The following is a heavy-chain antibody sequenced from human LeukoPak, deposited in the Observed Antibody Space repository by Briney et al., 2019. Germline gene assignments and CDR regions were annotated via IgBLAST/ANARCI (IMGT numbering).Heavy chain of an antibody. Sequence: GGSLRLSCAASGFTFSSHAMSWVRQAPGKGLEWVSGLIENGATTYYADSVKGRFTISRDNSRNTMYLQMNSLRAEDTAVYYCVKDYRVGSSPAFGDFWGQGTLVIVSS. CDR3: VKDYRVGSSPAFGDF. CDR1: GFTFSSHA. J-gene: IGHJ4*02. CDR2: LIENGATT. D-gene: IGHD1-26*01. V-gene: IGHV3-23*01.